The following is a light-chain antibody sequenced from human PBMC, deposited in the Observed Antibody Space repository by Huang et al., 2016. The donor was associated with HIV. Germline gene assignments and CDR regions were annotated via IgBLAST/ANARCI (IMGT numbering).Light chain of an antibody. J-gene: IGKJ4*01. V-gene: IGKV3-15*01. CDR3: QQYNNWPPLT. CDR1: QSISTN. Sequence: EIVMTQSPATLSVSPGERATLACRARQSISTNLAGYQQKAGQAPRLLMYGTSTRATGVPARFSGSGSGTEFTLTISSLQSEDSAVYYCQQYNNWPPLTFGGGTRVEIK. CDR2: GTS.